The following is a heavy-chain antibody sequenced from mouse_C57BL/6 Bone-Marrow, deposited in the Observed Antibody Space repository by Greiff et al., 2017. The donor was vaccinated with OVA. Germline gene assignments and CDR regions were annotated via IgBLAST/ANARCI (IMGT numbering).Heavy chain of an antibody. V-gene: IGHV5-4*01. CDR3: AREGDYDGDYFDY. CDR1: GFTFSSYA. D-gene: IGHD2-3*01. CDR2: ISDGGSYT. J-gene: IGHJ2*01. Sequence: EVQVVESGGGLVKPGGSLKLSCAASGFTFSSYAMSWVRQTPEKRLEWVATISDGGSYTYYPDNVKGRFTISRDNAKNNLYLQMSHLKSEDTAMYYCAREGDYDGDYFDYWGQGTTLTVSS.